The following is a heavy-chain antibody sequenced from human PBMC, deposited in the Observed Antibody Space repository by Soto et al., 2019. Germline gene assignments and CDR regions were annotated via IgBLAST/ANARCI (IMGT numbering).Heavy chain of an antibody. CDR1: GFSLSYYY. CDR3: VRDIARVGDTYYYDY. J-gene: IGHJ4*02. V-gene: IGHV3-11*06. CDR2: ISSSSGGT. Sequence: PVGSLRLSCEASGFSLSYYYMSWIRQAPGQGLEWLSYISSSSGGTNYADSVRGRFTISRDNAKNSLYLQMNGLRAEDTAVYYCVRDIARVGDTYYYDYWGRGALVTVSS. D-gene: IGHD1-26*01.